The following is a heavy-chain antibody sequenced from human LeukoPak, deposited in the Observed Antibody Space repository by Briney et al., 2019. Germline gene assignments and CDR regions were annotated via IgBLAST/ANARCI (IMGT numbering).Heavy chain of an antibody. Sequence: PGGSLRLSCAASGFTFSTYLMHWVRRAPGKGLDWVAIIWHEGSTKYYAVSVKGRFTISRDNSKNTLYLEMNSLRAEDTALYFCAMSNGEWPRQHAFDFWGQGTMVTVSS. CDR2: IWHEGSTK. CDR1: GFTFSTYL. J-gene: IGHJ3*01. CDR3: AMSNGEWPRQHAFDF. V-gene: IGHV3-33*01. D-gene: IGHD3-3*01.